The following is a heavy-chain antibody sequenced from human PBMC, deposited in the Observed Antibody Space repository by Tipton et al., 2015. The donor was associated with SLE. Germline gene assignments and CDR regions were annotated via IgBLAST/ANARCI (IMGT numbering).Heavy chain of an antibody. CDR1: GFTFSTSA. CDR2: IWYDGSNK. CDR3: ARGRGGEFLDY. V-gene: IGHV3-33*01. J-gene: IGHJ4*02. Sequence: RSLRLSCAASGFTFSTSAMHWVRQAPGKGLEGVAVIWYDGSNKFYADSVKGRFPISRDNSKNTVSLQMNSLRVEDTAVYFCARGRGGEFLDYWGQGTLVTVSS. D-gene: IGHD3-16*01.